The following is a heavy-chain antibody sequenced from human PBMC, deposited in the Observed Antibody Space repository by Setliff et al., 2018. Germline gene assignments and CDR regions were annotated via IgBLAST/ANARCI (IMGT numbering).Heavy chain of an antibody. CDR2: TIPSFGST. D-gene: IGHD3-22*01. CDR3: ARGYYDSYARYYVVGDY. Sequence: SVKVSCKASGGTFRSYGISWVRQAPGQGLEWMGGTIPSFGSTNYAQKFQGRVTMTRDTSTSTVYMELSSLRTEDTAVYYCARGYYDSYARYYVVGDYWGQGTPVTVSS. V-gene: IGHV1-69*05. CDR1: GGTFRSYG. J-gene: IGHJ4*02.